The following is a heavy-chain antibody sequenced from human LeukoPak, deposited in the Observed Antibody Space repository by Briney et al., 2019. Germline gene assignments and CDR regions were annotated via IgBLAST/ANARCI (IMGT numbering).Heavy chain of an antibody. V-gene: IGHV1-2*02. Sequence: ASVKVSCKASGYTFTGYYMHWVRQAPGQGLEWMGWINPNSGGTNFAQKFQGRVTLTRDTSITTVYMELNSLRSDDTAVYYCARDKLRYFDYWGQGTLVTVSS. CDR2: INPNSGGT. D-gene: IGHD3-9*01. J-gene: IGHJ4*02. CDR1: GYTFTGYY. CDR3: ARDKLRYFDY.